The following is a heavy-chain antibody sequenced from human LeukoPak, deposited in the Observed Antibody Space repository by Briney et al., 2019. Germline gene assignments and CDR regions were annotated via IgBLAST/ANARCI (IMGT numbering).Heavy chain of an antibody. CDR1: GFTFSSFA. V-gene: IGHV3-30-3*01. D-gene: IGHD3-10*01. J-gene: IGHJ4*02. CDR2: ISYDGGNK. CDR3: AREYYGSGDY. Sequence: GGSLRLSCAASGFTFSSFAMTWVRQAPGKGLEWVAIISYDGGNKFYADSVKGRFTISRDNAKNSLYLQMSSLRAEDTAVYYCAREYYGSGDYWGQGTLVTVSS.